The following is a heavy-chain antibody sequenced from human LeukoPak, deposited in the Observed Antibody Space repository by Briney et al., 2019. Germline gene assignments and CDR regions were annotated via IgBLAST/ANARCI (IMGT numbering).Heavy chain of an antibody. CDR3: ATTVREASFDY. D-gene: IGHD4-17*01. CDR1: GFTFSSYG. CDR2: ISYDGSNK. V-gene: IGHV3-30*03. J-gene: IGHJ4*02. Sequence: GGSLRLSCAASGFTFSSYGTHWVRQAPGKGLEWVAVISYDGSNKYYADSVKGRFTISRDNSKNTLYLQMNSLRAEDTAVYYRATTVREASFDYWGQGTLVTVSS.